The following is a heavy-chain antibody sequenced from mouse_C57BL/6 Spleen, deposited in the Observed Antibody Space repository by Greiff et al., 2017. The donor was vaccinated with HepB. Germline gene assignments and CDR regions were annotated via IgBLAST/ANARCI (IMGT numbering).Heavy chain of an antibody. V-gene: IGHV1-80*01. J-gene: IGHJ2*01. D-gene: IGHD1-1*01. CDR3: ARDSYYYGSRYYFDY. Sequence: VQLQQSGAELVKPGASVKISCKASGYAFSSYWMNWVKQRPGKGLEWIGQIYPGDGDTNYNGKFKGKATLTADKSSSTAYMQLSSLTSEDSAVYFCARDSYYYGSRYYFDYWGQGTTLTVSS. CDR2: IYPGDGDT. CDR1: GYAFSSYW.